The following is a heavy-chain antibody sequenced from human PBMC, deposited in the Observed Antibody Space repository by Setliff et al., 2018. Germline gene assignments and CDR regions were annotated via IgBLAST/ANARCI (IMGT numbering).Heavy chain of an antibody. D-gene: IGHD3-3*01. V-gene: IGHV3-21*01. CDR1: GFTFSSYS. CDR2: ISSSSSYI. CDR3: VSGGPSSEFLEWLSYYYYYGMDV. J-gene: IGHJ6*02. Sequence: GGSLRLSCAASGFTFSSYSMNWVRQAPGKGLEWVSSISSSSSYIYYADSVKGRFTISRNNAKNSLYLQMNSLRAEDTAVYYCVSGGPSSEFLEWLSYYYYYGMDVWGQGTTVTVSS.